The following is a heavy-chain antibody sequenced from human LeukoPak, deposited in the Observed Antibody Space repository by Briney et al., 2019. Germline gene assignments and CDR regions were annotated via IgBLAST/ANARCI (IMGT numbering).Heavy chain of an antibody. D-gene: IGHD2-2*01. J-gene: IGHJ5*02. CDR3: ARERDIVVVPAAFWFDP. Sequence: GRSLRLSCAASGFTFSSYAMHWVRQAPGKGLEWVAVISYDGSNKYYADSVKGRFTISRDNSKDTLYLQMNSLRAEDTAVYYCARERDIVVVPAAFWFDPWGQGTLVTVSS. CDR1: GFTFSSYA. V-gene: IGHV3-30*04. CDR2: ISYDGSNK.